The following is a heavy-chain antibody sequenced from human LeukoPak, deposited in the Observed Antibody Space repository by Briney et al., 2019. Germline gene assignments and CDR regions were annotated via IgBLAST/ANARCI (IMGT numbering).Heavy chain of an antibody. J-gene: IGHJ4*02. D-gene: IGHD3-22*01. CDR2: IYYSGST. CDR1: GGSISSSSYY. CDR3: ARGDYDSSGYYFDY. V-gene: IGHV4-39*01. Sequence: PSETLSLTCTVSGGSISSSSYYWGWIRQPPGKGLEWIGSIYYSGSTYYNPSLKSRVTISVDTSKNQFSLKLSSVTAADTAVYYCARGDYDSSGYYFDYWGQGTPVTVSS.